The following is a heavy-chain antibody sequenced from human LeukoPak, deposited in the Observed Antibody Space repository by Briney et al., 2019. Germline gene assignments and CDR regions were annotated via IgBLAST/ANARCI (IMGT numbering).Heavy chain of an antibody. CDR1: GFTFSNYG. CDR3: AKPGIAAAFDY. V-gene: IGHV3-30*18. CDR2: ISYDGSNE. D-gene: IGHD6-13*01. Sequence: GGSLRLSCAASGFTFSNYGMHWVRQAPGKGLEWVAIISYDGSNEYYADSVKGRFTISRDNSKNTLYLQMNSMRAGDTAVYYCAKPGIAAAFDYWGQGTLVTASS. J-gene: IGHJ4*02.